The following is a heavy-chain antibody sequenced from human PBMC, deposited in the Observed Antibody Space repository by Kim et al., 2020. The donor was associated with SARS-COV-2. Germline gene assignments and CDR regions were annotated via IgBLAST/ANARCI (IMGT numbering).Heavy chain of an antibody. J-gene: IGHJ6*02. CDR3: ARSHPPQWLPYYYYYGMDV. D-gene: IGHD5-12*01. CDR2: ISSSSSYT. CDR1: GFTFSDYY. V-gene: IGHV3-11*03. Sequence: GGSLRLSCAASGFTFSDYYMSWIRQAPGKGLEWVSYISSSSSYTNYADSVKGRFTISRDNAKNSLYLQMNSLRAEDTAVYYCARSHPPQWLPYYYYYGMDVWGQGTTVTVSS.